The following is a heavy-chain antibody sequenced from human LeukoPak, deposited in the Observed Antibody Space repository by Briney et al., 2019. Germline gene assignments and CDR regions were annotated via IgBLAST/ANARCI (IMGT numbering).Heavy chain of an antibody. CDR2: ISSSSSTI. CDR3: ARDPPPPGRYGDYDKGLRHNNWFDP. J-gene: IGHJ5*02. CDR1: GFTFSSYS. D-gene: IGHD4-17*01. V-gene: IGHV3-48*04. Sequence: GGSLRLSCAASGFTFSSYSMNWVRQAPGKGLEWVSYISSSSSTIYYADSVKGRFTISRDNAKNSLYLQMNSLRAEDTAVYYCARDPPPPGRYGDYDKGLRHNNWFDPWGQGTLVTVSS.